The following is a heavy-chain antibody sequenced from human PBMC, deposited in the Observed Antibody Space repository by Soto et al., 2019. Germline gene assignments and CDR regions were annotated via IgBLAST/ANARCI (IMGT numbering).Heavy chain of an antibody. V-gene: IGHV1-8*01. D-gene: IGHD3-10*01. CDR2: MNPNSGDT. CDR3: ARGLKFTTPLVRGVNPYYYYYMDV. CDR1: GYTFSSYD. J-gene: IGHJ6*03. Sequence: QVQLVQSGAEVKKPGASVKVSCKASGYTFSSYDINWVRQATGQGLEWMGWMNPNSGDTNYPQKFQGRVTMTRHTSIATAYMELSSLRSEDTAVYYCARGLKFTTPLVRGVNPYYYYYMDVWGEGTTVTVSS.